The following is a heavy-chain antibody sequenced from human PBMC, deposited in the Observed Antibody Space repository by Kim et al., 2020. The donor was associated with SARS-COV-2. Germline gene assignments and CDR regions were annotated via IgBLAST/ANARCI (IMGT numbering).Heavy chain of an antibody. D-gene: IGHD2-15*01. V-gene: IGHV3-23*01. J-gene: IGHJ3*02. CDR3: AKSCSLRAKDAFEI. CDR1: GFTFSSYA. CDR2: ISGSGGST. Sequence: GGSLRLSCAASGFTFSSYAMNWVRQAPGKGLEWVSGISGSGGSTYYADSVKGRFTISRDNSQNTLYLEMNSLRAEDTAVYYCAKSCSLRAKDAFEIWGQGTMVTVSS.